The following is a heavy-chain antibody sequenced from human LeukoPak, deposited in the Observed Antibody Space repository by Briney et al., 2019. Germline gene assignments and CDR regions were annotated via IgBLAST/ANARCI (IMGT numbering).Heavy chain of an antibody. V-gene: IGHV3-48*03. CDR3: ARDKTFAFDI. D-gene: IGHD3-16*01. J-gene: IGHJ3*02. Sequence: PGGSLRLSCVVSGFTYSSYEMNWVRQAPGKGLEWVSYISSSGGTIYYADSVKGRFTISRDNAKNSLYLQMNSLRAEDTAVYYCARDKTFAFDIWGQGTMVTVSS. CDR2: ISSSGGTI. CDR1: GFTYSSYE.